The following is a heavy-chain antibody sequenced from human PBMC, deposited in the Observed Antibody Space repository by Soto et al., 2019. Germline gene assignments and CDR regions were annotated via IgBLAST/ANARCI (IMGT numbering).Heavy chain of an antibody. CDR1: GGTFSSYA. CDR3: ARKALAGAFDI. Sequence: SVKVSCKASGGTFSSYAINWVRKAPGQGLEWVVGIIPIFRTPNYAQKFQGRVTITADESTSTAYMELSSLRSEDTAVYYCARKALAGAFDIWGQGTMVTVSS. D-gene: IGHD6-19*01. CDR2: IIPIFRTP. V-gene: IGHV1-69*13. J-gene: IGHJ3*02.